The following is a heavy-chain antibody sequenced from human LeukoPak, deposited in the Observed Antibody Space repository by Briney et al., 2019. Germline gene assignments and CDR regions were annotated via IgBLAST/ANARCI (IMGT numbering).Heavy chain of an antibody. Sequence: GGSLRLSCSASGFTFNKYVMHWVRQAPDKGLEYVSGVRNNGDSTYYADSVKGRFTISRDNSKNTLYLQMSSLRPEDTAAYYCVKGEVRGYKKRGVDYWGQGTLVTVSS. CDR2: VRNNGDST. CDR3: VKGEVRGYKKRGVDY. J-gene: IGHJ4*02. CDR1: GFTFNKYV. D-gene: IGHD5-18*01. V-gene: IGHV3-64D*06.